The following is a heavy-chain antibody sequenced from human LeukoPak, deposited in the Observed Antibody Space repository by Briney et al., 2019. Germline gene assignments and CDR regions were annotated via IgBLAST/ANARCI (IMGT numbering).Heavy chain of an antibody. J-gene: IGHJ4*02. CDR3: ARVLPVPYLLDS. D-gene: IGHD2/OR15-2a*01. CDR1: GHSSTRGYY. V-gene: IGHV4-38-2*01. CDR2: FFQGEKS. Sequence: TTSETLSLTCAISGHSSTRGYYWAWFRQSPGKGLEWIATFFQGEKSFYNASLKSRVIMSLDTSKSQFSLNLTSVTAADTAVYYCARVLPVPYLLDSWGQGTHVTVSS.